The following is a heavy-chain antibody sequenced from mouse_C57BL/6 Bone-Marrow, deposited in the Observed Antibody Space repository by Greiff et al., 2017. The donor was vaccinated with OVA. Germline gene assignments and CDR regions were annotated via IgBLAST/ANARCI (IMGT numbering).Heavy chain of an antibody. CDR2: INPGSGGT. V-gene: IGHV1-54*01. J-gene: IGHJ3*01. D-gene: IGHD2-5*01. CDR3: ARSRYSNSFAY. Sequence: VKLQESGAELVRPGTSVKVSCKASGYAFTNYLIEWVKQRPGQGLEWIGVINPGSGGTNYNEKFKGKATLTADKSSSTAYMQLSSLTSEDSAVYFCARSRYSNSFAYWGQGTLVTVSA. CDR1: GYAFTNYL.